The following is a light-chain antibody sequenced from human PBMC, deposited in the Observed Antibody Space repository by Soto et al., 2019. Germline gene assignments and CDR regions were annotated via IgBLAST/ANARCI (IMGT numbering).Light chain of an antibody. J-gene: IGKJ4*02. Sequence: EIVMTQSPATLSVSPGDRATLSCRASQSVSGNLAWYQQKPGQAPRLLIYGASTRATGIPAKFSGSGSGTEFTLTIRRLQSEDFAVYYCQQYNNWPPITFGGGTKVEIK. CDR2: GAS. CDR3: QQYNNWPPIT. V-gene: IGKV3-15*01. CDR1: QSVSGN.